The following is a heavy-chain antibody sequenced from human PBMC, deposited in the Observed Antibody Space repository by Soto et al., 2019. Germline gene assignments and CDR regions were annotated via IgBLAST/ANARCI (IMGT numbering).Heavy chain of an antibody. CDR3: AHGSGWLSDF. CDR1: GFSLSSFAVG. V-gene: IGHV2-5*01. Sequence: QITLKESGPPLLKPTQTLTLTCTFSGFSLSSFAVGVNWIRQPPGKAPEWLALIYWNDDNHYSPSLRNRLTVTKDTSKNQVVLTMTNVDPVDTATYYCAHGSGWLSDFWGQGTLVT. D-gene: IGHD6-19*01. J-gene: IGHJ4*02. CDR2: IYWNDDN.